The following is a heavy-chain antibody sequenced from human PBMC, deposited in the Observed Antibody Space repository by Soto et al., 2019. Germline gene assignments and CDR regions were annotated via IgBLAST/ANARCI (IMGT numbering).Heavy chain of an antibody. CDR3: AKDRDIAAAFHYYYYYGMDV. CDR1: GFTFSSYG. V-gene: IGHV3-30*18. CDR2: ISYDGSNK. D-gene: IGHD6-13*01. J-gene: IGHJ6*02. Sequence: QVQLVESGGGVVQPGRSLRLSCAASGFTFSSYGMHWVRQAPGKGLEWVAVISYDGSNKYYADSVKGRFTISRDNSKNTLYLQMNSLRAEDTAVYYCAKDRDIAAAFHYYYYYGMDVCGQGTTVTVSS.